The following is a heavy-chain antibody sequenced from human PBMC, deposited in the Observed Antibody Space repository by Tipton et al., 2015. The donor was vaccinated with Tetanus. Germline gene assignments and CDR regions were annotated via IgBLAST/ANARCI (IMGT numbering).Heavy chain of an antibody. CDR1: GYTLTSYH. Sequence: QSGAEVKKPGASVKVSCKASGYTLTSYHMHWVRQAPGQGLEWMGIINPIGGSTSYAQKFQGRITMTGDTSTSTVYMDLNSLRSEDTAVYYCARDGDTSGHYGIFDSWGQGTLLIVSS. D-gene: IGHD3-22*01. V-gene: IGHV1-46*01. J-gene: IGHJ4*02. CDR2: INPIGGST. CDR3: ARDGDTSGHYGIFDS.